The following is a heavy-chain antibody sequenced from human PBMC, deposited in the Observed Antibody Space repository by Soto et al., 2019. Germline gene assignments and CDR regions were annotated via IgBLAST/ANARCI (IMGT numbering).Heavy chain of an antibody. Sequence: SETLSLTCAVYGGSFRGYYWSWIRQPPGKGLEWIGEINHSGSTNYNPSLKSRVTISVDTSKNQFSLKLSSVTAADTAVYYCARRRIAAAGNNWFDPWGQGTLVTVSS. D-gene: IGHD6-13*01. J-gene: IGHJ5*02. CDR2: INHSGST. CDR3: ARRRIAAAGNNWFDP. CDR1: GGSFRGYY. V-gene: IGHV4-34*01.